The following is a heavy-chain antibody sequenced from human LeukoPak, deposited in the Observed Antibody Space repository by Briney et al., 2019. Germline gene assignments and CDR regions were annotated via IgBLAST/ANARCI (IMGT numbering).Heavy chain of an antibody. CDR3: ARDRGYYYDSSGYIDY. CDR1: GGSISSYY. Sequence: SETLSLTCTVSGGSISSYYWSWIRQPPGKGLEWIGYIYYSGSTNYNPSLKSRVTISVDTSKNQFSLKLSSVTAADTAVYYCARDRGYYYDSSGYIDYWGQGTLVTVSS. CDR2: IYYSGST. D-gene: IGHD3-22*01. J-gene: IGHJ4*02. V-gene: IGHV4-59*12.